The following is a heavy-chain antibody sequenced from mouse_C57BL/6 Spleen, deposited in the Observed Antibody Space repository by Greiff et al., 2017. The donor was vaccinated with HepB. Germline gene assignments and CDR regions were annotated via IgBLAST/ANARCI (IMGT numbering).Heavy chain of an antibody. CDR2: ISYDGSN. J-gene: IGHJ3*01. V-gene: IGHV3-6*01. D-gene: IGHD2-4*01. CDR1: GYSITSGYY. Sequence: EVKLVESGPGLVKPSQSLSLTCSVTGYSITSGYYWNWIRQFPGNKLEWMGYISYDGSNNYNPSLKNRISITRDTSKNQFFLKLNSVTTEDTATYYCARDDYGDGAWFAYWGQGTLVTVSA. CDR3: ARDDYGDGAWFAY.